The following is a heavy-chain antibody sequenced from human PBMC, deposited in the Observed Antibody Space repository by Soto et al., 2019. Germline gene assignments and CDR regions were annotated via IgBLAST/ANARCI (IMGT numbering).Heavy chain of an antibody. CDR2: SSHSGST. CDR3: ASPTGCAQSRYYFAY. V-gene: IGHV4-4*02. J-gene: IGHJ4*02. D-gene: IGHD4-17*01. Sequence: HVQLQESGPGLVKPSGTLSLTCDVSSASIISSNWWSWVRQPPGKGLEWIGESSHSGSTNYNPALKRRVPISIDESKNQFSLNLISVTAADTAVYYCASPTGCAQSRYYFAYWGQGTLVTVSS. CDR1: SASIISSNW.